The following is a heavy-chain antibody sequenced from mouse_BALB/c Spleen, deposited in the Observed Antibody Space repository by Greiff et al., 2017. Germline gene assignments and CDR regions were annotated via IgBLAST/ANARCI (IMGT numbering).Heavy chain of an antibody. Sequence: VKLQQSGAELAKPGASVKMSCKASGYTFTSYWMHWVKQRPGQGLEWIGYINPSTGYTEYNQKFKDKATLTADKSSSTAYMQLSRLTSEDSAVYYCERRSYRYDEGYYYAMEEWGQGTSVNVAA. D-gene: IGHD2-14*01. V-gene: IGHV1-7*01. J-gene: IGHJ4*01. CDR1: GYTFTSYW. CDR3: ERRSYRYDEGYYYAMEE. CDR2: INPSTGYT.